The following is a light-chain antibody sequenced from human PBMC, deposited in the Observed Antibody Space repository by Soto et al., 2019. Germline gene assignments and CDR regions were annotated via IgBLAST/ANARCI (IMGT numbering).Light chain of an antibody. J-gene: IGKJ3*01. CDR3: QERTNWPPGIT. Sequence: ETVLTQSPATLSLSPGDRATLSCRTSQSVSPYLAWYQQRPGQAPRLLIYDAYNRAAGIPARFSGSGSGTDFTLTISSLEPEDFAFYYCQERTNWPPGITFGPGTTVDIK. V-gene: IGKV3-11*01. CDR1: QSVSPY. CDR2: DAY.